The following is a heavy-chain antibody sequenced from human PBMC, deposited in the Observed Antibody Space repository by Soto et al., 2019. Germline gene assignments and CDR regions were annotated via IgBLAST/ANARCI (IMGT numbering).Heavy chain of an antibody. CDR1: GFTFSSYA. CDR3: AKGYRRDYYDSSGYYRYFDY. J-gene: IGHJ4*02. D-gene: IGHD3-22*01. CDR2: ISGSGGST. Sequence: EVQLLESGGGLVQPGGSLRLSCAASGFTFSSYAMSWVRQAPGKGLEWVSAISGSGGSTYYADSVKGRFTISRDNSKNTLYLQMNSLRAEDTAVYYCAKGYRRDYYDSSGYYRYFDYWGQGTLVTVSS. V-gene: IGHV3-23*01.